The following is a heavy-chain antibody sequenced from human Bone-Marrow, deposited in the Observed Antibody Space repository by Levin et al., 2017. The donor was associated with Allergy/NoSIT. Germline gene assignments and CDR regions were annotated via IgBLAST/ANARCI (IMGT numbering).Heavy chain of an antibody. V-gene: IGHV3-48*04. CDR1: GCTFSSDS. J-gene: IGHJ5*02. CDR2: ISSSSSTI. D-gene: IGHD2-2*01. CDR3: AREGIVLVPAMYNWFDP. Sequence: PGGSLRLSCAASGCTFSSDSMNWVRQAPGKGLEWVSYISSSSSTIYYADSVKGRFTISRDNAKNSLYLQMNSLRAEDTAVYYCAREGIVLVPAMYNWFDPWGQGTLVTVSS.